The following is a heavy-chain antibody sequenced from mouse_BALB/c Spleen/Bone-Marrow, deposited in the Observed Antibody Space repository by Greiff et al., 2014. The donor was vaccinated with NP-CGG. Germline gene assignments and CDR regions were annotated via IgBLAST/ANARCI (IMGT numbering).Heavy chain of an antibody. D-gene: IGHD6-1*01. CDR1: GHTFTNYW. CDR2: IYPGSGST. V-gene: IGHV1S22*01. J-gene: IGHJ4*01. Sequence: LQQSGSELVRPGGSVKLTCKASGHTFTNYWVHWVEQRPGQGLEWIGNIYPGSGSTNYDEKFKRKATLTVDTSSTTAYMQLSSLTTEDSAVYYCTRDKATPYYAMDYWGQGTSVTVSS. CDR3: TRDKATPYYAMDY.